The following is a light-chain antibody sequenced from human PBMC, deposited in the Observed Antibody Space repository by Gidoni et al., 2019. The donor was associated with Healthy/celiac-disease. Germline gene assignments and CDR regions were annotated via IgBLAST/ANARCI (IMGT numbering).Light chain of an antibody. J-gene: IGLJ2*01. CDR2: QDS. CDR1: KLGDKY. V-gene: IGLV3-1*01. Sequence: SYELTQPPSVSVSPGQTASITCSGDKLGDKYACWYQQKPGQSPVLVIYQDSKRPSGIPERFSGSNSGNTATLTISGTQAMDEADYYCQAWDSSTEGVFGGGTKLTGL. CDR3: QAWDSSTEGV.